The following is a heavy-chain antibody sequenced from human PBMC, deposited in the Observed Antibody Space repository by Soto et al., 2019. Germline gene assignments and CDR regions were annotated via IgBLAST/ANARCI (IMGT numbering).Heavy chain of an antibody. CDR1: GGSIRNSWVY. D-gene: IGHD6-19*01. CDR2: IYYGGST. V-gene: IGHV4-39*01. CDR3: ARPQTGHSGGSQLAH. Sequence: PAATPSLTCAVSGGSIRNSWVYWGWILKPPGKGLEWIGSIYYGGSTYYNPSLKSRVTISVDTSKNQFSLKLTSVTAADTAVYYGARPQTGHSGGSQLAHWVQRYLVPGSS. J-gene: IGHJ1*01.